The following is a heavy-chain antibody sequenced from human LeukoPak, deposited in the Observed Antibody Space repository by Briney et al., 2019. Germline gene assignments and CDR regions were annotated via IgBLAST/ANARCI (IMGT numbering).Heavy chain of an antibody. V-gene: IGHV3-30*04. CDR1: GFTFSSYA. Sequence: GGSLRLSCAASGFTFSSYAMHWVRQAPGKGLEWVAVISYDGSNKYYADSVKGRFTISRDNAKNSLYLQMNSLRAEDTAVYYCARELQDSYDILTGYPPYYYYMDVWGKGTTVTISS. J-gene: IGHJ6*03. CDR2: ISYDGSNK. D-gene: IGHD3-9*01. CDR3: ARELQDSYDILTGYPPYYYYMDV.